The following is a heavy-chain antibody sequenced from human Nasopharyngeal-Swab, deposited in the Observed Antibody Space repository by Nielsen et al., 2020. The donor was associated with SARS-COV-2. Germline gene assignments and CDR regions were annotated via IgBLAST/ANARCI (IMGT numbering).Heavy chain of an antibody. J-gene: IGHJ4*02. CDR1: GFTFSSYS. V-gene: IGHV3-48*02. D-gene: IGHD3-22*01. CDR3: ARAHYDSSGYYYFDY. Sequence: GSLRLSCAASGFTFSSYSMNWVRQAPGKGLEWVSYISSSSTIYYADSVKGRFTISRDNAKNSLYLQMNSLRDEDTAVYYCARAHYDSSGYYYFDYWGQGTLVTVSS. CDR2: ISSSSTI.